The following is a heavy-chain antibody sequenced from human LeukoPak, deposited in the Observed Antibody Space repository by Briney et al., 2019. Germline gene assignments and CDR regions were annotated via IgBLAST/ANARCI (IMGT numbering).Heavy chain of an antibody. J-gene: IGHJ6*03. Sequence: PSETLSLTCTVSGGSVSSGSYYWSWIRQPPGKGLEWIGYIYYSGSTNYNPSLKSRVTISVDTSKNQFSLKLSSVTAADTAVYYCARAHRLYSSGWHYYYYYYMDVWGKGTTVTVSS. V-gene: IGHV4-61*01. D-gene: IGHD6-19*01. CDR3: ARAHRLYSSGWHYYYYYYMDV. CDR1: GGSVSSGSYY. CDR2: IYYSGST.